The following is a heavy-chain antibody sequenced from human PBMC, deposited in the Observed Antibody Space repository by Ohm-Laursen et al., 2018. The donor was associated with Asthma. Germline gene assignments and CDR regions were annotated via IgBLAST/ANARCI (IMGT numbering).Heavy chain of an antibody. J-gene: IGHJ4*02. CDR3: AKDRGTVTTRYFDY. D-gene: IGHD4-17*01. Sequence: SLRLSCAASGFTFSNAWMSWVRQAPGKGLEWVSAISGSGGSTYYADSVKGRFTISRDNSKNTLYLQMNSLRAEDTAVYYCAKDRGTVTTRYFDYWGQGTLVTVSS. CDR2: ISGSGGST. CDR1: GFTFSNAW. V-gene: IGHV3-23*01.